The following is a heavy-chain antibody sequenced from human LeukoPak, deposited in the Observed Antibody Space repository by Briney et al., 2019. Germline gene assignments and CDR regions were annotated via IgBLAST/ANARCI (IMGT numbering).Heavy chain of an antibody. Sequence: GGSLRLSCAASGFTFSSFGMHWVRQAPGKGLEWVSAISGSGGSTYYADSVKGRFTISRDNSKNTLYLQMNSLRAEDTAVYYCAKDLDFWSGFTNWFDPWGQGTLVTVS. D-gene: IGHD3-3*01. CDR2: ISGSGGST. CDR1: GFTFSSFG. V-gene: IGHV3-23*01. CDR3: AKDLDFWSGFTNWFDP. J-gene: IGHJ5*02.